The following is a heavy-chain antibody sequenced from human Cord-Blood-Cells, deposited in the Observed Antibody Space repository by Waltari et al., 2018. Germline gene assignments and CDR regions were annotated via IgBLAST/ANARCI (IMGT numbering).Heavy chain of an antibody. J-gene: IGHJ5*01. Sequence: QVQLVQSGAEVKKPGASVKVSCKASGYTFTGYYMHWVRQAPGQGLEWMGWSNPNSGGKNYAQKFQGRVTMTRDTSISTAYMELSRLRSDDTAVYYCARGRESSSWFDYWGQGTLVTVSS. CDR1: GYTFTGYY. D-gene: IGHD6-13*01. CDR3: ARGRESSSWFDY. CDR2: SNPNSGGK. V-gene: IGHV1-2*02.